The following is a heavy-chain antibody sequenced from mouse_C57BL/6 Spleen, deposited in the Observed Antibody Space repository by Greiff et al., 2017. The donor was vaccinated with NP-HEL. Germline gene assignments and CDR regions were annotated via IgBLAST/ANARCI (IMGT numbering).Heavy chain of an antibody. J-gene: IGHJ1*03. CDR2: ISYSGST. V-gene: IGHV3-8*01. CDR1: GYSITSDY. Sequence: EVKLVESGPGLAKPSHSLSLTCSVTGYSITSDYWNWIRKFPGNKLEYMGYISYSGSTYNNPSLKSRISITRDTSKNQYYLQLNSVTTEDTATYYCARYYGSSKWYFDVWGTGTTVTVSS. CDR3: ARYYGSSKWYFDV. D-gene: IGHD1-1*01.